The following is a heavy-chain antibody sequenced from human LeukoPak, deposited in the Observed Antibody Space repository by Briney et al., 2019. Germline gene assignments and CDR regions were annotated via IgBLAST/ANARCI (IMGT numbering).Heavy chain of an antibody. CDR1: GASISSGDYY. V-gene: IGHV4-30-4*08. CDR3: ARDARPHIVVVIAGDAFDI. Sequence: PSQTLSLTCTVSGASISSGDYYWSWIRQPPGKGLEWIGSIYHSGSTYYNPSLKSRVTISVDTSKNQFSLKLSSVTAADTAVYYCARDARPHIVVVIAGDAFDIWGQGTMVTVSS. CDR2: IYHSGST. J-gene: IGHJ3*02. D-gene: IGHD2-21*01.